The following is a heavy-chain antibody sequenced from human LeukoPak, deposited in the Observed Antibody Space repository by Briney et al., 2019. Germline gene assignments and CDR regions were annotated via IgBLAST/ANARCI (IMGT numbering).Heavy chain of an antibody. D-gene: IGHD3-3*01. V-gene: IGHV3-74*01. CDR3: ARAHTRYYDFWSASDYYFDY. J-gene: IGHJ4*02. Sequence: GGSLRLSCAASGFTFGSPWMHWVRQAPGGGLVWVSRINSDGSATAYADSVKGRFTISRDNAENSLYLQMNSLRAEDTAVYYCARAHTRYYDFWSASDYYFDYWGQGALVTVSS. CDR1: GFTFGSPW. CDR2: INSDGSAT.